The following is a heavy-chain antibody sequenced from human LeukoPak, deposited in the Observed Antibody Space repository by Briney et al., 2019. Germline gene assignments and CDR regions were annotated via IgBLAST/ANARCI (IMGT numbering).Heavy chain of an antibody. D-gene: IGHD3-10*01. V-gene: IGHV4-4*07. J-gene: IGHJ4*02. CDR3: AREAYYGSGSRAGHFDY. CDR2: IYTSGST. Sequence: PSETLSLTCTVSGGSISSYYWSWIRQPAGKGLEWIGRIYTSGSTNYNPSLKSRVTMSVDTSKNQFSLKLSSVTAADTAVYYCAREAYYGSGSRAGHFDYWGQGTLVTVSS. CDR1: GGSISSYY.